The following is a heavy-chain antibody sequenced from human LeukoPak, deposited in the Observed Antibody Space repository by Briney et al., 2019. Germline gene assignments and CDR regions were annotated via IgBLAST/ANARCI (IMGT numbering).Heavy chain of an antibody. V-gene: IGHV3-30*04. Sequence: PGRSLRLSCAASGFTFSSYAMHWVHQAPGKGLEWVAVISYDESYKYYADSVKGRFTISRDNSKNTLYLQMNSLRAEDTAVYYCAKEVVVAATPMGYWGQGTLVTVSS. D-gene: IGHD2-15*01. CDR2: ISYDESYK. CDR3: AKEVVVAATPMGY. J-gene: IGHJ4*02. CDR1: GFTFSSYA.